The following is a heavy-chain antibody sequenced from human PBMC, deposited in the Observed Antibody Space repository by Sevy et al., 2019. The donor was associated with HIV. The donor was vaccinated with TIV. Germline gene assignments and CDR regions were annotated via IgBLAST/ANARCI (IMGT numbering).Heavy chain of an antibody. CDR1: GGSISSYY. V-gene: IGHV4-4*07. J-gene: IGHJ4*01. CDR2: IYTSGST. CDR3: ARSRAAALLFDY. D-gene: IGHD6-13*01. Sequence: SETLSLTCTVSGGSISSYYWSWIRQPAGKGLEWIGRIYTSGSTNYNPSLKSRVTMSVDTSKNQFSLKLSSVTAADTAVYYCARSRAAALLFDYWGQEPWSPSPQ.